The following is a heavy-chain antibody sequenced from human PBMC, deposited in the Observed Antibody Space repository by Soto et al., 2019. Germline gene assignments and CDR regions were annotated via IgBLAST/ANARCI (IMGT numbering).Heavy chain of an antibody. CDR3: ARASYCTSVSCLEDV. Sequence: LRLSCAAFGFTFSNYAMTWVRQAPGRGLEWVSSIGRNDNTNYADSVRGRFTISRDNSKSTLYLQLTSLRAEDTAVYYCARASYCTSVSCLEDVWAQGTPVTPSS. CDR1: GFTFSNYA. CDR2: IGRNDNT. V-gene: IGHV3-23*01. D-gene: IGHD2-15*01. J-gene: IGHJ6*02.